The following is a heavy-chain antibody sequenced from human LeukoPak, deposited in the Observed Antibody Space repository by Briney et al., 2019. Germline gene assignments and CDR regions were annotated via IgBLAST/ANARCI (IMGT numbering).Heavy chain of an antibody. CDR1: EFTFNSYS. V-gene: IGHV3-64D*09. Sequence: QPGGSLRLSCSASEFTFNSYSMHWVRQAPGKGLEFVSAISNNGGSTYYADSVKGRFTISRDNSKNTLYLQVSSLRAEDTAVYYCARREYSGYDEYWGQGTLVTVSS. J-gene: IGHJ4*02. CDR2: ISNNGGST. D-gene: IGHD5-12*01. CDR3: ARREYSGYDEY.